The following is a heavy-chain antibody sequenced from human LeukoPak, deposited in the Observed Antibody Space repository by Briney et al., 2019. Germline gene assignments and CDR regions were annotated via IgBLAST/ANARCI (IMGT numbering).Heavy chain of an antibody. V-gene: IGHV4-39*01. Sequence: SETLSLTCTVSGGSISSSSYYWDWIRQPPGKGLEWIGSIYYSGSTYYNPSLKRRVTISVDTSKNQFSLKLNSVTAADTAVYYCAKHSRSGYSAYENAFDIWGQGTMVTVTS. D-gene: IGHD5-12*01. CDR3: AKHSRSGYSAYENAFDI. J-gene: IGHJ3*02. CDR1: GGSISSSSYY. CDR2: IYYSGST.